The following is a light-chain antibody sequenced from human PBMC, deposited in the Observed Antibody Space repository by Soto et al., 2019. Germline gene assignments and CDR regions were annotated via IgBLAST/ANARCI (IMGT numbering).Light chain of an antibody. Sequence: DIVMTQSPDSLAVSLGERATINCKSSQSVLYSSNNKYYLAWYQQLPGQPPKLLIYWASTRESGVPDRFSGSGSGTDFTLTISSLQAEDVAVYYCQQYYTTPFTFGQGAKLEIK. CDR2: WAS. CDR3: QQYYTTPFT. J-gene: IGKJ2*01. V-gene: IGKV4-1*01. CDR1: QSVLYSSNNKYY.